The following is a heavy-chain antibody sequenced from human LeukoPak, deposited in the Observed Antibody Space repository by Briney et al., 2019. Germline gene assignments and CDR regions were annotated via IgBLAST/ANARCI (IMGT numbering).Heavy chain of an antibody. V-gene: IGHV1-8*01. Sequence: ASVEVSCKASGYTFTSYDINWVRQATGQGLERMGWMNPNSGNTGYAQKFQGRVTMTRNTSISTAYMELSSLRSEDTAVYYCARADYSNYVSYYYYMDVWGKGTTVTVSS. CDR3: ARADYSNYVSYYYYMDV. CDR2: MNPNSGNT. D-gene: IGHD4-11*01. J-gene: IGHJ6*03. CDR1: GYTFTSYD.